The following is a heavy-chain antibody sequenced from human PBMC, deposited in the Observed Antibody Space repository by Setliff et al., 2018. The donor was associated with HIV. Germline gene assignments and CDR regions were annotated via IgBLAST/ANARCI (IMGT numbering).Heavy chain of an antibody. J-gene: IGHJ3*02. Sequence: LSLTCTVSGGSISSHYWSWIRQPPGKGLEWIGYIYYTGTTNYNPSLKSRATISVDTSKNQFSLRLTSVTAADAAVYYCAKTSVGATGLYAFDIWGQGTMVTVSS. D-gene: IGHD1-26*01. CDR2: IYYTGTT. CDR1: GGSISSHY. V-gene: IGHV4-59*11. CDR3: AKTSVGATGLYAFDI.